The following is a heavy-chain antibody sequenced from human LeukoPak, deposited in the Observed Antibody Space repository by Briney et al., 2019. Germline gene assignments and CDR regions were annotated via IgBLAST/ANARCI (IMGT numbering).Heavy chain of an antibody. D-gene: IGHD5-12*01. V-gene: IGHV1-8*02. Sequence: ASVKVSCKASGYTFTSYDINWVRQATGQGLEWMGWMNPNSGSTSYAQKFQGRVTMTRDMSTSTVYMELSSLRSEDTAVYYCAEGGRYSGYDYHRRDYWGQGTLVTVSS. CDR1: GYTFTSYD. CDR2: MNPNSGST. J-gene: IGHJ4*02. CDR3: AEGGRYSGYDYHRRDY.